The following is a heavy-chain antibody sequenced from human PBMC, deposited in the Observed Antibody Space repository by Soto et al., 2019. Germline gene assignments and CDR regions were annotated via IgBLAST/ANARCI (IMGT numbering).Heavy chain of an antibody. Sequence: PGGSLRLSCAASGFTFSSYAMTWVRQAPGKGLEWVSVISGSGGSAYYADSAKGRFTISRDNSKNTVFLQMNSLRVGDTAVYYCAKALGYFGSGSYYKLYGMDVWGQGTTVTVSS. J-gene: IGHJ6*02. CDR3: AKALGYFGSGSYYKLYGMDV. V-gene: IGHV3-23*01. D-gene: IGHD3-10*01. CDR1: GFTFSSYA. CDR2: ISGSGGSA.